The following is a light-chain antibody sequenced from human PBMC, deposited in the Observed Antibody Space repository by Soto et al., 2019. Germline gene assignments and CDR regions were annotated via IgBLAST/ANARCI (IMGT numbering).Light chain of an antibody. CDR2: GAS. Sequence: EIVLTQSPGTLSLSPGERATLSCRASQSVTSNYLAWYQQKPGQAPRLLIYGASSRATGIPDRFSGSGSETDFTLTISRLEPEDFAVYYCQHYRSSPFTFGPGTKVDIK. J-gene: IGKJ3*01. CDR1: QSVTSNY. CDR3: QHYRSSPFT. V-gene: IGKV3-20*01.